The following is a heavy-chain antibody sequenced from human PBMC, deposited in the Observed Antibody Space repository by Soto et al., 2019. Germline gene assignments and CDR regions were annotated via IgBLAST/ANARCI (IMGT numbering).Heavy chain of an antibody. CDR3: TREGLAAGGTWEVFDY. CDR2: IRSKAYAGTS. V-gene: IGHV3-49*03. Sequence: GGSLRLSCTPSGFTFRDYVMSWFRQAPGKGLEWVGFIRSKAYAGTSEYAASVKGRFTISRDDSKSIAYLQMNSLKTEDTAVYYCTREGLAAGGTWEVFDYWGQGT. CDR1: GFTFRDYV. D-gene: IGHD6-13*01. J-gene: IGHJ4*02.